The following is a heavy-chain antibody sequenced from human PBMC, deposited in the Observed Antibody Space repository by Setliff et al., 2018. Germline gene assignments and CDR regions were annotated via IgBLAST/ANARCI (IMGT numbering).Heavy chain of an antibody. V-gene: IGHV4-39*01. CDR1: GFTFSSYA. Sequence: GSLRLSCAASGFTFSSYAMSWVRQTPGKGLEWMGTGESTYYNPSLKSRVTISVDRPKNQFSLKLSSVTAADTAIYYCARLSTLTRWYELGAFDIWGQGTMVTVSS. J-gene: IGHJ3*02. CDR2: GEST. D-gene: IGHD4-17*01. CDR3: ARLSTLTRWYELGAFDI.